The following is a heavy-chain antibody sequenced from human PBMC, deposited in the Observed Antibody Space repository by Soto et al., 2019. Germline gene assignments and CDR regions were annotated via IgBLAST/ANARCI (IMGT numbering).Heavy chain of an antibody. CDR1: GYTFTSYD. V-gene: IGHV1-8*01. Sequence: QVQLVQSGAEVKKPGASVKVSCKASGYTFTSYDINWVRQATGQGLEWMGWMNPNSGNTGYAQKFQGRVTMTRNTSISTAYMELSSLRSEDTAVYYCERGWSDYIWGSYRRGGYFDYWGQGALVTVSS. D-gene: IGHD3-16*02. CDR2: MNPNSGNT. CDR3: ERGWSDYIWGSYRRGGYFDY. J-gene: IGHJ4*02.